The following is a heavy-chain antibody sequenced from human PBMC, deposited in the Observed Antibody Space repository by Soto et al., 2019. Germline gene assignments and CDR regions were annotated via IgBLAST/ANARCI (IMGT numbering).Heavy chain of an antibody. CDR2: IYYSGST. CDR1: GGSISSSSYY. J-gene: IGHJ4*02. D-gene: IGHD1-26*01. CDR3: ARPQDSGGYYSGGIFDY. V-gene: IGHV4-39*01. Sequence: SETLSLTCTGSGGSISSSSYYWGWVRQPPGKGLEWIGSIYYSGSTYYNPSLKSRVTISVDTSKNQFSLKLSSVTAADTAVYYCARPQDSGGYYSGGIFDYWGQGTLVTVSS.